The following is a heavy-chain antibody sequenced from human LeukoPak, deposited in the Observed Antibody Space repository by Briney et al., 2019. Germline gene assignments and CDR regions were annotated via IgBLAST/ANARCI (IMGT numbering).Heavy chain of an antibody. CDR2: ISSRSSYI. J-gene: IGHJ4*02. CDR3: ARGSSTHGGYYFAH. Sequence: TGGSLRLSCAASGFTFSSYSMNWVRQAPGKGLEWVSSISSRSSYIYYADPVKGRFTISRDNAKNSLYLQMNSLRAEDTAVYYCARGSSTHGGYYFAHWGQDTRVTVSS. CDR1: GFTFSSYS. D-gene: IGHD2-2*01. V-gene: IGHV3-21*01.